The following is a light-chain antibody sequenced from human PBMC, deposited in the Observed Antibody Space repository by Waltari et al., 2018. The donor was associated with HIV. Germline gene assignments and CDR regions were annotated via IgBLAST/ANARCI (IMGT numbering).Light chain of an antibody. CDR1: DSNIGSHY. CDR3: GAWDDNLRGV. CDR2: KNN. V-gene: IGLV1-47*01. J-gene: IGLJ2*01. Sequence: QAVLTQTPSASASPGQKITISCSGSDSNIGSHYVYWYHQFPGRAPKLLLYKNNQRSSGVPDRFSCSKSGTSASLTISGRRSEDEGTYFCGAWDDNLRGVFGGGTRVTVL.